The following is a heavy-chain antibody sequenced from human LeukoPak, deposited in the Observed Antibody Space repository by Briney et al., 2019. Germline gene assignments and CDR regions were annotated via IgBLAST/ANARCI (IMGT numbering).Heavy chain of an antibody. CDR1: GFTLSHYY. CDR3: ARDRYYDSSGYSLY. Sequence: GGSLRLSCAASGFTLSHYYMSWMRQAPGKGLEWVSYISSSGNSIYYADSVKGRITISRDNAKNSLYLQMNSLRAKDTAVYYCARDRYYDSSGYSLYWGQGTLVTVSS. D-gene: IGHD3-22*01. J-gene: IGHJ4*02. V-gene: IGHV3-11*04. CDR2: ISSSGNSI.